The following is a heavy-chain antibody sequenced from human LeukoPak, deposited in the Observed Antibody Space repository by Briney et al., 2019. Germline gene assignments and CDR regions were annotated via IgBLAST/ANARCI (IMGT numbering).Heavy chain of an antibody. V-gene: IGHV4-4*02. CDR3: ARDGRFPPEVLPRYFDY. CDR1: GDSISSSKW. Sequence: SETLSLTCAVSGDSISSSKWWSWVHQPPGKGLEWIGSIYYSGSTYYNPSLKSRVTISVDTSKNQFSLKLSSVTAADTAVYYCARDGRFPPEVLPRYFDYWGQGTLVTVSS. CDR2: IYYSGST. D-gene: IGHD1-26*01. J-gene: IGHJ4*02.